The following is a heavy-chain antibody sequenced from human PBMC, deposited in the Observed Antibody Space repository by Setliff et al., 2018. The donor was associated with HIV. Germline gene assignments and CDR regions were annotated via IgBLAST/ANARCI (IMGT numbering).Heavy chain of an antibody. J-gene: IGHJ6*03. D-gene: IGHD2-15*01. CDR1: GYTFTDYF. CDR2: INPSRHNT. CDR3: ARTRSGGSSVYYYYYMDV. Sequence: ASVKVSCKASGYTFTDYFIHWVRQAPGQGLEWMGRINPSRHNTIYAPRYQGRVTMTRDTSISTAYMELGGLRSDDTAVYFCARTRSGGSSVYYYYYMDVWGQGTAVTVSS. V-gene: IGHV1-2*06.